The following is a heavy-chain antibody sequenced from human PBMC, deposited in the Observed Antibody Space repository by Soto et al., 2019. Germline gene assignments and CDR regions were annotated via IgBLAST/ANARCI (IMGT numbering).Heavy chain of an antibody. Sequence: QVQLVQSGAEVKKPGASVKVSCKASGYTFTGYYMHWVRQAPGQGLEWMGWINPNSGGTNYAQKVQGRVTMTSDTSISTAYMELSRLRSDDTAVYYCARDDSSGYSYFDYWGQGTLVTVSS. J-gene: IGHJ4*02. CDR1: GYTFTGYY. CDR3: ARDDSSGYSYFDY. V-gene: IGHV1-2*02. CDR2: INPNSGGT. D-gene: IGHD3-22*01.